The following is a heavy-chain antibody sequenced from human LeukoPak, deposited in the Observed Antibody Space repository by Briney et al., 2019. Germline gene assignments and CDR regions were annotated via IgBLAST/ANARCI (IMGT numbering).Heavy chain of an antibody. CDR1: GFTFSSYW. J-gene: IGHJ4*02. Sequence: GGSLRLSCAASGFTFSSYWMSWVRQAPGKGLEWVANIKQDGSEKYYVDSVKGRFTISRDNAKNLLYLQMDSLRVEDTAIYYCARDPRTVRIWGQGTLVTVSS. D-gene: IGHD1-1*01. CDR2: IKQDGSEK. CDR3: ARDPRTVRI. V-gene: IGHV3-7*01.